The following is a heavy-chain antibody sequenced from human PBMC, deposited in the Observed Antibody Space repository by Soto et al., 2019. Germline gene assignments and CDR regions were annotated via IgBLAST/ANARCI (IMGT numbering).Heavy chain of an antibody. CDR2: IYYSGET. CDR3: ARDQGGEFLKGSGMDV. V-gene: IGHV4-59*01. J-gene: IGHJ6*02. D-gene: IGHD3-10*01. CDR1: GDSISRYY. Sequence: QVQLQESGPGLVKPSETLSLTCTVSGDSISRYYWSWIRLSPGKGLEWIGYIYYSGETNYNPSVKSRFPTSVERTKNQFSLKLSSVTAADTAVYYCARDQGGEFLKGSGMDVWGQGTTVTVSS.